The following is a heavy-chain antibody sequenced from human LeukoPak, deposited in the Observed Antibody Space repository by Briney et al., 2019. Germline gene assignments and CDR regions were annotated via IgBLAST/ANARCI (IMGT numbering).Heavy chain of an antibody. CDR1: GYTFTGYY. Sequence: ASVKVSCKASGYTFTGYYMLWVRQAPGQGLEWMGWINPNSGGTNYAQKFQGRVTMTRDTSISTAYMELSRLRSDDTAVYYCASRYSSGSYFDYWGQGTLVTVSS. CDR2: INPNSGGT. CDR3: ASRYSSGSYFDY. J-gene: IGHJ4*02. V-gene: IGHV1-2*02. D-gene: IGHD6-19*01.